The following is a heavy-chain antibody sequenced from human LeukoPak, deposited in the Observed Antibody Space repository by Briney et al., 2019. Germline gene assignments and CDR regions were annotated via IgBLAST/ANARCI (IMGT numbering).Heavy chain of an antibody. Sequence: GASVKVSCKASGYTFTGYYMHWVRQAPGQGLEWMGWINPNSGNTGYAQKFQGRVTITRNTSISTAYMELSSLRSEDTAVYYCARGGCSSTSCRKYYFDYWGQGTLVTVSS. CDR2: INPNSGNT. CDR3: ARGGCSSTSCRKYYFDY. CDR1: GYTFTGYY. D-gene: IGHD2-2*01. V-gene: IGHV1-8*03. J-gene: IGHJ4*02.